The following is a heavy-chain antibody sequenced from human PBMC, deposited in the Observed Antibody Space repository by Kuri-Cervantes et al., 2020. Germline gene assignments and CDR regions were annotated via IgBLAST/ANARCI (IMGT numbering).Heavy chain of an antibody. CDR1: GVSISSSFFY. V-gene: IGHV4-39*01. CDR2: ISNSGTP. D-gene: IGHD3-10*01. J-gene: IGHJ4*02. Sequence: SETLSLTCTVSGVSISSSFFYWGWIRQPPGKGLEWIGSISNSGTPYYNPSLNSRVTMSVDTSKNQFSLKLSSVTAADTAVYYCARRSDVLLWFGESWGQGTLVTVSS. CDR3: ARRSDVLLWFGES.